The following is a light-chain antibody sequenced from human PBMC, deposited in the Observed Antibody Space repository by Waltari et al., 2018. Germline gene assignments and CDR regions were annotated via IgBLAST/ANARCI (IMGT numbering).Light chain of an antibody. CDR2: EVS. CDR1: SSDVGGYKY. V-gene: IGLV2-14*01. J-gene: IGLJ1*01. Sequence: QSALTQPASVSGSPGQSITISCPGTSSDVGGYKYVSWYQQHPGKAPKLMIYEVSNRPSGVSNRFSGSKSGNTASLTISGLQADDEADYYCSSYTSSITYVFGTGTKVTVL. CDR3: SSYTSSITYV.